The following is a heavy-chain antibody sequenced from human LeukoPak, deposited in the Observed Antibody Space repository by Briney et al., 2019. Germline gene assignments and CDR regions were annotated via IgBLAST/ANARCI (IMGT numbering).Heavy chain of an antibody. CDR3: ARDAVGYCSSTSCYTFDY. J-gene: IGHJ4*02. Sequence: GASVKVSCKASGYTFTGYYMRWVRQAPGQGLEWMGWVNPNSGGTNYAQKFQGRVTMTRDTSISTAYMELSRLRSDDTAVYYCARDAVGYCSSTSCYTFDYWGQGTLVTVSS. V-gene: IGHV1-2*02. CDR2: VNPNSGGT. D-gene: IGHD2-2*02. CDR1: GYTFTGYY.